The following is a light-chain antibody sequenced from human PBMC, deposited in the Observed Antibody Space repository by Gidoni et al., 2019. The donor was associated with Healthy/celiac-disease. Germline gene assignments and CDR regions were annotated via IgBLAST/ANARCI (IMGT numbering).Light chain of an antibody. V-gene: IGKV3-15*01. Sequence: EIVMTQSPATLSVSPGERATLSRRASQSVSSNLAWYQQKPGQAPRLLIYGASPRATGIPARFSGSGSGTEFTLTISSLQSEDFAVYYCQQYNIWPPWTFGQGTKVEIK. CDR2: GAS. CDR1: QSVSSN. CDR3: QQYNIWPPWT. J-gene: IGKJ1*01.